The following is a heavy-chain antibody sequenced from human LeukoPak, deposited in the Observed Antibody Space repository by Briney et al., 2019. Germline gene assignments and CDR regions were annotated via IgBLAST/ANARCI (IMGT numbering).Heavy chain of an antibody. CDR1: GGSISCYY. J-gene: IGHJ3*02. CDR3: AREGDSTRAFDI. Sequence: PSETLSLTCTVSGGSISCYYWSWIRQPAGKGLEWIGRIYTSGSTNYNPSLKSRVTMSVKTSKNQFSLKLSSVTAADTAVYYCAREGDSTRAFDIWGQGTMVTVSS. V-gene: IGHV4-4*07. D-gene: IGHD2/OR15-2a*01. CDR2: IYTSGST.